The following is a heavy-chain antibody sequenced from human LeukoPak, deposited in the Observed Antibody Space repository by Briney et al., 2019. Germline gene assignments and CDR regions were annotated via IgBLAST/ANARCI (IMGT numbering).Heavy chain of an antibody. Sequence: PGGSLRLSCAASGFTFSSYAMSWVREAPGKGLEWVSAISGSGGSTYYADSVKGRFTISRDNSKNTLYLQMNSLRAEDTAVYYCAKNHFHILTGYYKGLPYFDYWGQGTLVTVSS. J-gene: IGHJ4*02. CDR3: AKNHFHILTGYYKGLPYFDY. CDR2: ISGSGGST. CDR1: GFTFSSYA. D-gene: IGHD3-9*01. V-gene: IGHV3-23*01.